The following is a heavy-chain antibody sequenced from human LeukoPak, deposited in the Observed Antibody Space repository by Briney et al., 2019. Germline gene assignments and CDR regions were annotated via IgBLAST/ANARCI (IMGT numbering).Heavy chain of an antibody. Sequence: ASVKVSCKASGGTFSSYPISWVRQAPGQGLEWMGRIIPIFGTANYAQKFQGRVTITTDESTSTAYMELSSLRSEDTAVYYCARGRRSSGQTIFDYWGQGTLVTVSS. J-gene: IGHJ4*02. CDR3: ARGRRSSGQTIFDY. CDR1: GGTFSSYP. V-gene: IGHV1-69*05. D-gene: IGHD6-19*01. CDR2: IIPIFGTA.